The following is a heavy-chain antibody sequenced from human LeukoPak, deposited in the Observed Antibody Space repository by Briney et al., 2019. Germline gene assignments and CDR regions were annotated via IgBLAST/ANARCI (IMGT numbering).Heavy chain of an antibody. Sequence: GGSLRLPCAASGFTFPNAWMSWLRQAPGKGLEWVGHIKSRTDGGTTDYAAPVKGRFTISRDDSENTLYLQMNSLKTEDTAVYYCATPGRIPEAASWFDPWGQGTLVTVSS. CDR3: ATPGRIPEAASWFDP. CDR1: GFTFPNAW. V-gene: IGHV3-15*01. D-gene: IGHD6-13*01. CDR2: IKSRTDGGTT. J-gene: IGHJ5*02.